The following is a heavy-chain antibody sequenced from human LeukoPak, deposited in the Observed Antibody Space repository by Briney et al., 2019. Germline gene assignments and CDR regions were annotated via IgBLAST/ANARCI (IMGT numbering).Heavy chain of an antibody. CDR2: IWYDGSNK. J-gene: IGHJ4*02. CDR3: ARDRGVQWLRSSCIDY. V-gene: IGHV3-33*01. D-gene: IGHD5-12*01. Sequence: GGSLRLSCAASGFTFSSYGMHWVRQAPGKGLERVAVIWYDGSNKYYADSVKGRFTISRDNSKNTLYLQMNSLRAEDTAVYYCARDRGVQWLRSSCIDYWGQGTLVTVSS. CDR1: GFTFSSYG.